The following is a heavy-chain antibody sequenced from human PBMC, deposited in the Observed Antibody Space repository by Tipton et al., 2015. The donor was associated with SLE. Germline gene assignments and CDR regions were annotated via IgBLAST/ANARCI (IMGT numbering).Heavy chain of an antibody. CDR2: INHSGST. V-gene: IGHV4-34*01. J-gene: IGHJ5*02. CDR1: GGSISSYY. D-gene: IGHD1-14*01. Sequence: TLSLICTVSGGSISSYYWSWIRQPPGKGLEWIGEINHSGSTNYNPSLKSRVTISVDTSKSQFSLKLSSVTAADTAVYYCARGSLVFGMGPSPGTYRWFDPWGQGTLVTVSS. CDR3: ARGSLVFGMGPSPGTYRWFDP.